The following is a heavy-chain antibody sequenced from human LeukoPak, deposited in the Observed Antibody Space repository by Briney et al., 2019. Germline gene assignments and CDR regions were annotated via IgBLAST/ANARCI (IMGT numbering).Heavy chain of an antibody. CDR1: GFTFSSYG. CDR3: ARRVEEWQLDY. J-gene: IGHJ4*02. D-gene: IGHD3-3*01. V-gene: IGHV3-33*01. CDR2: IWYDGSNK. Sequence: QSGGSLRLSCAASGFTFSSYGMHWVRQAPGKGLEWVAVIWYDGSNKYYADSVKGRFTISRDNSKNTLYLQMNSLRAEDTAVYYCARRVEEWQLDYWGQGTLVTVSS.